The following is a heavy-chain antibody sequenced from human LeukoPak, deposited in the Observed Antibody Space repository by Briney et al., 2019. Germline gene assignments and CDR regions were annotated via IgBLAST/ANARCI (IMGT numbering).Heavy chain of an antibody. CDR2: INTNTGNP. D-gene: IGHD1-1*01. V-gene: IGHV7-4-1*02. Sequence: GASVKVSCKASGYTFTSYAMNWVRQAPGQGLEWMGWINTNTGNPTYAQGFTGRFVFSLDTSVSTAYLQISSLKAEDTAVYYCARGFRLSNWNDFGYWGQGTLVTVSS. CDR3: ARGFRLSNWNDFGY. J-gene: IGHJ4*02. CDR1: GYTFTSYA.